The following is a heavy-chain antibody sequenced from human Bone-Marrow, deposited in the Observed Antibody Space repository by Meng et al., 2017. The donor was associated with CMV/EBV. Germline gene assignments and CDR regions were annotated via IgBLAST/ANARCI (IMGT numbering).Heavy chain of an antibody. CDR3: AKEACSSTSCSKPKHDY. CDR1: GFTFSSYA. Sequence: GGSLRLSCAASGFTFSSYAMHWVRQAPGKGLEWVSAISGSGGSTYYADSVKGRFTISRDNSKNTLYLQMNSLRAEDTAVYYCAKEACSSTSCSKPKHDYWGQGTLVTVSS. CDR2: ISGSGGST. J-gene: IGHJ4*02. D-gene: IGHD2-2*01. V-gene: IGHV3-23*01.